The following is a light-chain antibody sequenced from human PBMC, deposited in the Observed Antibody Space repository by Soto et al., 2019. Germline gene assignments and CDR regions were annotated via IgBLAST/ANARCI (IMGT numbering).Light chain of an antibody. J-gene: IGKJ1*01. CDR2: AAS. CDR1: QGTSNY. Sequence: DIQMTQSPSSLSGSVGDRVTITCRASQGTSNYLAWYQQKPGKVPKLLIYAASTLQSGVPSRFRGSGSGTYFTLTINSLQPEDVATYYCQKYNSAPTWTFGQGTKVEIK. V-gene: IGKV1-27*01. CDR3: QKYNSAPTWT.